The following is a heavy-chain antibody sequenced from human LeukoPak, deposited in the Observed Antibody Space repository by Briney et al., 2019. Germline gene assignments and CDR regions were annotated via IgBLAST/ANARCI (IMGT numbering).Heavy chain of an antibody. J-gene: IGHJ6*03. D-gene: IGHD2-15*01. CDR2: IYTSGST. Sequence: PSETLSLTCTVSGGSISSGSYYWSWIRQPAGKGLEWIGRIYTSGSTNYNPSLKSRVTISVDTSKNQFSLKLSSVTAADTAVYYCARELVAATPVYYYYMDVWGKGTTVTISS. V-gene: IGHV4-61*02. CDR1: GGSISSGSYY. CDR3: ARELVAATPVYYYYMDV.